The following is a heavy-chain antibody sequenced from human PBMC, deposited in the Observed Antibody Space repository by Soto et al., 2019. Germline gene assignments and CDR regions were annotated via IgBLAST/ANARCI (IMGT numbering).Heavy chain of an antibody. CDR3: AKAHYYTTCLLSFQH. CDR1: GFTFSNYV. V-gene: IGHV3-23*01. J-gene: IGHJ1*01. CDR2: ISGSGTST. D-gene: IGHD3-3*01. Sequence: EVQLLESGGTLVQPGGSLRLSCAASGFTFSNYVMSWVRQAPGKGLEWVSGISGSGTSTYYADSVKGRFTVSRDNSKRTGYLQVRSLRAADTAIYYCAKAHYYTTCLLSFQHWGRYPLVTVSS.